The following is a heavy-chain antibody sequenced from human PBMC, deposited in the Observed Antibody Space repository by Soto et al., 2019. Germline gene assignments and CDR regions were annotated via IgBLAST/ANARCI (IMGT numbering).Heavy chain of an antibody. D-gene: IGHD3-22*01. Sequence: QVQLVQSGAEVKKPGASVKVSCKASGYTFTGYYMHWVRQAPGQGLEWMGWINPNSGGTNYAQKLQGRVTRTRDTSISTAYMELSRLRSDDTAVYYCAREWLLRDYYGMDVWGQGTTVTVSS. CDR1: GYTFTGYY. CDR3: AREWLLRDYYGMDV. J-gene: IGHJ6*02. CDR2: INPNSGGT. V-gene: IGHV1-2*02.